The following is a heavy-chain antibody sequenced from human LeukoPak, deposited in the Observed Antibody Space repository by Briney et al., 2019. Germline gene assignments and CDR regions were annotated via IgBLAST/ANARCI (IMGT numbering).Heavy chain of an antibody. D-gene: IGHD6-19*01. CDR3: AKDRDPLSSSGWPLAYFDY. V-gene: IGHV3-23*01. J-gene: IGHJ4*02. Sequence: GGSLRLSCAASGFTFSSYALSWVRQAPGKGLEWVVSGSGANTYYADSVKGRFTISRDNSKNTVFLQMNSLRAEDTAVYYCAKDRDPLSSSGWPLAYFDYWGQGIMVIVSS. CDR1: GFTFSSYA. CDR2: SGSGANT.